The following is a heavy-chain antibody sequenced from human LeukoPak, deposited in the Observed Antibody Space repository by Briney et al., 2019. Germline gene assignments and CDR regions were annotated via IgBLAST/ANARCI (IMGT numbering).Heavy chain of an antibody. CDR2: ISSGSSYI. V-gene: IGHV3-21*01. D-gene: IGHD3-3*02. Sequence: KPGGSLRLSCAASGFTFSSYTMNWVRQAPGKGLEWVSSISSGSSYIYYADSVKGRFTISRANAENSLFLQMNSLRAEDTAVYYCARDSNSGHFDFWGQGTLVTVSS. CDR3: ARDSNSGHFDF. J-gene: IGHJ4*02. CDR1: GFTFSSYT.